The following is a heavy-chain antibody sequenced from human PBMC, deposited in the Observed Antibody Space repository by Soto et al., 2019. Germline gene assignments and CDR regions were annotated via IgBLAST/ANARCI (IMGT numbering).Heavy chain of an antibody. CDR1: GYTFTSYG. D-gene: IGHD6-13*01. J-gene: IGHJ6*03. Sequence: ASVKVSCKASGYTFTSYGISWVRQAPGQGLEWMGWISANNGNTSYAQKFQGRVTMTRNTSISTAYMELSSLRSEDTAVYYCARRCYSSSWYYYYYMDVWGKGTTVTVSS. CDR3: ARRCYSSSWYYYYYMDV. V-gene: IGHV1-8*02. CDR2: ISANNGNT.